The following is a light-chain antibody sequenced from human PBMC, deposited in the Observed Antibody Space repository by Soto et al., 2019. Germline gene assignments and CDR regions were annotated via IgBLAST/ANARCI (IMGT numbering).Light chain of an antibody. V-gene: IGKV3-11*01. CDR1: QSVSSY. J-gene: IGKJ1*01. CDR2: DAS. Sequence: EIVLTQSPATLSLSPGERATLSCRASQSVSSYLAWYQQKPGQAPRLLIYDASNRATGIPARFSGSGSGTDFTLTICSLEPEDFAVYYCQQGSNWPKTFGQGTRVDIK. CDR3: QQGSNWPKT.